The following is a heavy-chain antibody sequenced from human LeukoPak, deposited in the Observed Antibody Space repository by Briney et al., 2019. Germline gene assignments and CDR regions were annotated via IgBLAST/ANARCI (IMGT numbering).Heavy chain of an antibody. V-gene: IGHV4-4*07. Sequence: SETLSLTCTVSGGSINNYYWSWIRQPAGKGLEWIGHIYTRGSTNYNPSLKSRVTMSVDTSKNQFSLKLSSVTAADTAVYYCARGRYCSADICSGGDAFDIWGQGTMVSVSS. D-gene: IGHD2-15*01. CDR1: GGSINNYY. CDR3: ARGRYCSADICSGGDAFDI. J-gene: IGHJ3*02. CDR2: IYTRGST.